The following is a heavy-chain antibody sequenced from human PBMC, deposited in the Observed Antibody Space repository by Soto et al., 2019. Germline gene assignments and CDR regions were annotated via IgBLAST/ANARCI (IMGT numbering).Heavy chain of an antibody. Sequence: KPSETLSLTCAVSGYSISSGYYWGWIRQPPGKGLEWIGSIYHSGSTYYNPSLKSRVTISVDTSKNQFSLKLSSVTAADTAVYYCARAAIFGVVIAFDYWGQGTLVTVSS. CDR3: ARAAIFGVVIAFDY. V-gene: IGHV4-38-2*01. CDR2: IYHSGST. CDR1: GYSISSGYY. D-gene: IGHD3-3*01. J-gene: IGHJ4*02.